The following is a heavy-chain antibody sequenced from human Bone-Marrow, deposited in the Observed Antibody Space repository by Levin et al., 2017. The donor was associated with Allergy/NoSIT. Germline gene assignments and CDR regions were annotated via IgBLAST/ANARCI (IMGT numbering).Heavy chain of an antibody. CDR3: ARSLEGYSSGWYYAFDI. CDR2: ISSSSSYI. J-gene: IGHJ3*02. D-gene: IGHD6-19*01. V-gene: IGHV3-21*01. Sequence: LSLTCAASGFTFSSYSMNWVRQAPGKGLEWVSSISSSSSYIYYADSVKGRFTISRDNAKNSLYLQMNSLRAEDTAVYYCARSLEGYSSGWYYAFDIWGQGTMVTVSS. CDR1: GFTFSSYS.